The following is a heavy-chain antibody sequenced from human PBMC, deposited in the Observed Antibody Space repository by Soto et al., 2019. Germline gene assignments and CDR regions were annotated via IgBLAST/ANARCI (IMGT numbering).Heavy chain of an antibody. D-gene: IGHD3-10*01. CDR2: ISWNSGSI. CDR1: GFTFDDYA. CDR3: AKDLWFGELLSAFDI. J-gene: IGHJ3*02. V-gene: IGHV3-9*01. Sequence: GGSLRLSCAASGFTFDDYAMHWVRQAPGKGLEWVSGISWNSGSIGYADSVKGRFTISRDNAKNSLYLQMNSLRAEDTALYYCAKDLWFGELLSAFDIWGQGTMVTVSS.